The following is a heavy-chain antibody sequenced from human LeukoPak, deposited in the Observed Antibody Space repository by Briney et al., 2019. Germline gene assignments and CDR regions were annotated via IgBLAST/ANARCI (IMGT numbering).Heavy chain of an antibody. V-gene: IGHV3-23*01. D-gene: IGHD4-17*01. CDR3: AKARYGDYNNAVDY. J-gene: IGHJ4*02. CDR1: GFTFSSYA. Sequence: GGSLRLSCAASGFTFSSYAMSWVRQAPGKGLEWVSAISGSGGSTYYADSVKGRFTISRDNSKNTLYLQMNSLRAEDTAVYYCAKARYGDYNNAVDYWGQGTLVTVSS. CDR2: ISGSGGST.